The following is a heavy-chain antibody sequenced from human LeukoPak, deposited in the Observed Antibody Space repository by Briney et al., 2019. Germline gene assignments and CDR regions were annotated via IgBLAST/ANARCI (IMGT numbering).Heavy chain of an antibody. J-gene: IGHJ4*02. CDR2: IHPDDSDT. CDR3: ARFSGYILGH. D-gene: IGHD3-22*01. V-gene: IGHV5-51*01. Sequence: GESLKISCKGSGYSFTTYWIAWVRQMPGKGLEVMGIIHPDDSDTRYSPSFQGQVTISADKSISTAYLQWSSLKASDTAIYYCARFSGYILGHWGQGTLVSVSS. CDR1: GYSFTTYW.